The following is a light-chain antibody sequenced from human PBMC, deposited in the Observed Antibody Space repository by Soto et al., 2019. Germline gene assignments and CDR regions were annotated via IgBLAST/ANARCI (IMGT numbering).Light chain of an antibody. V-gene: IGKV1-5*03. CDR2: TAS. CDR1: QSVNSW. J-gene: IGKJ1*01. Sequence: DIQMTQSPSTLSASVGDRVTITCRASQSVNSWLAWYQQKPGQAPNLLIHTASILESGVPPRFSGSGSGTEFTLTISSLQPGDFATYYCQQYSDFSRTFGQGTKVEI. CDR3: QQYSDFSRT.